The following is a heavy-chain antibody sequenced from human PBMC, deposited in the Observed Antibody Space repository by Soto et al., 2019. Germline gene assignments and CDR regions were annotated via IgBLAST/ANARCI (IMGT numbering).Heavy chain of an antibody. CDR1: GFIFNRYG. Sequence: QVQLVESGGGVVQPGRSLRLSCAASGFIFNRYGMHWVRQVPGKGLEWVADIWYAGSNKNYADSVKGRFTISRDNSKNTLSLQMNSLRAEDTAVYYCARGPGRPPLRNYGMDVWGQGTTVNVSS. CDR2: IWYAGSNK. V-gene: IGHV3-33*01. J-gene: IGHJ6*02. CDR3: ARGPGRPPLRNYGMDV.